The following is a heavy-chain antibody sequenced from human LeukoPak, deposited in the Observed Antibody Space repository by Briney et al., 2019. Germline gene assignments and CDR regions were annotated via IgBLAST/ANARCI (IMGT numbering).Heavy chain of an antibody. J-gene: IGHJ4*02. CDR2: VRGSDAGT. CDR3: AKNRGGSYYSGSDY. D-gene: IGHD1-26*01. V-gene: IGHV3-23*01. CDR1: GFTFSSYA. Sequence: GGSLRLSCAASGFTFSSYAMNWIRQAPGKGLEWVSAVRGSDAGTSYADSVKGRFTISRDNSKNTLYLQMNSLRAEDTAVYYCAKNRGGSYYSGSDYWGQGTLVTVSS.